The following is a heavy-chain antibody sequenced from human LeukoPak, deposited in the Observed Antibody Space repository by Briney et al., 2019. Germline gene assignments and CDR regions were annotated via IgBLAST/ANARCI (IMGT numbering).Heavy chain of an antibody. CDR1: GFTFDSYG. Sequence: GRSLRLSCAASGFTFDSYGMHWVRQAPGKGLEWVAVISYDGSNKYYVESVKGRFTISRDNSKNTLYLQMNSLRPEDTAVYYCAKDRTYDYGTYDAFDIWGPGTMVTVSS. CDR3: AKDRTYDYGTYDAFDI. CDR2: ISYDGSNK. J-gene: IGHJ3*02. V-gene: IGHV3-30*18. D-gene: IGHD4-17*01.